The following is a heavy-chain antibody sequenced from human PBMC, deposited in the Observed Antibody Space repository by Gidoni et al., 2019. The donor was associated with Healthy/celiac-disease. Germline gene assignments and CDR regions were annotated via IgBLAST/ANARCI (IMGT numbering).Heavy chain of an antibody. V-gene: IGHV3-30-3*01. CDR2: ISYDGSNK. CDR3: AGIDVDTAMAHDY. CDR1: GFTFRSYA. J-gene: IGHJ4*02. D-gene: IGHD5-18*01. Sequence: QVQLVESGGGVVQPGWSLGLSCAASGFTFRSYAMHWVRQAPGKGLEWVAVISYDGSNKYYADSVKGRFTISRDNSKNTLYLQMNSLRAEDTAVYYCAGIDVDTAMAHDYWGQGTLVTVSS.